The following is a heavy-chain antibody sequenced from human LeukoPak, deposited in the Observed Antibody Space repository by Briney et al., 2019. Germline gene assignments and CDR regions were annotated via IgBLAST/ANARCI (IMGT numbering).Heavy chain of an antibody. CDR1: GFSVSSNY. Sequence: GGSLRLSCAASGFSVSSNYVSWVRQAPGKGLEWVPALYGGGTTYYADSVKGRFTISRDNSKNTLYLQMNSLRVEDTAVYYCARQVGAITLFEHWGQGTLVTVSS. CDR2: LYGGGTT. V-gene: IGHV3-53*01. J-gene: IGHJ4*02. D-gene: IGHD1-26*01. CDR3: ARQVGAITLFEH.